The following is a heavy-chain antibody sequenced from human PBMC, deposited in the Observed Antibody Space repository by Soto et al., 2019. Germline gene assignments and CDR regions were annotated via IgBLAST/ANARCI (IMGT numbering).Heavy chain of an antibody. J-gene: IGHJ4*02. CDR3: ARGGGVTATFDY. CDR2: IYYSGNT. V-gene: IGHV4-61*01. D-gene: IGHD5-18*01. CDR1: GDSVSSGNYY. Sequence: LPCTVSGDSVSSGNYYWSWIRQPPGKGLQWISYIYYSGNTNDNPSLKSRVIISVDTSKNQFSLKLSSVTTADTAVYYCARGGGVTATFDYWGQGILVTVSS.